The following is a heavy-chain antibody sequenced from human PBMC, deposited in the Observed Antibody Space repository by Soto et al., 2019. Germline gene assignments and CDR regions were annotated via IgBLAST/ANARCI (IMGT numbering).Heavy chain of an antibody. V-gene: IGHV3-30*18. CDR1: GFTFSSYG. D-gene: IGHD3-10*01. CDR2: ISYDGSNK. J-gene: IGHJ4*02. CDR3: AEEDGAFITMVRGVIRRSPFDY. Sequence: QVQLVESGGGVVQPGRSLRLSCAASGFTFSSYGMHWVRQAPGKGLEWVAVISYDGSNKYYADSVKGRFTISRDNSKNTLYLQMNSLIAEDTAVYYCAEEDGAFITMVRGVIRRSPFDYWGQGTLVTVSS.